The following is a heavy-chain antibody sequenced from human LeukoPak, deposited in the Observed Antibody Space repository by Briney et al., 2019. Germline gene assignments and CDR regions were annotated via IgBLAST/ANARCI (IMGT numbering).Heavy chain of an antibody. Sequence: SETLSPTCAVYGGSFTGYYWRWIRQPPGQGLEWIGEINHSGSTKYNPPLKSRVTISVDPSTNQFSLKLSSVTAADTAVYYCARGWKRIAAAGTGARAAIKTWGQGTLVTVSS. V-gene: IGHV4-34*01. D-gene: IGHD6-13*01. J-gene: IGHJ5*02. CDR1: GGSFTGYY. CDR2: INHSGST. CDR3: ARGWKRIAAAGTGARAAIKT.